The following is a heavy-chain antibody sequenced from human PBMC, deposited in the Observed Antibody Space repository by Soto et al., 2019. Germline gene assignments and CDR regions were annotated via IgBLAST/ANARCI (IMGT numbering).Heavy chain of an antibody. J-gene: IGHJ4*02. V-gene: IGHV3-30-3*01. CDR2: ISYDGSNK. D-gene: IGHD1-1*01. CDR3: ARDVGNWNPFDY. Sequence: QVQLVESGGGVVQPGRSLRLSCAASGFTFSRYAMHWVRQAPGKGLEWVAVISYDGSNKYYADSVKGRFTISRDNSKNTQYLQMNSLRAEDTAVYYCARDVGNWNPFDYWGQGTLVTVST. CDR1: GFTFSRYA.